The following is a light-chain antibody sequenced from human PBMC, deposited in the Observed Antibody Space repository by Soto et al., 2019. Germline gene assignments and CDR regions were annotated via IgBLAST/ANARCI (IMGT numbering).Light chain of an antibody. CDR3: SSYTSSSTDV. CDR1: SSDVGGYDY. Sequence: QSALTQPASVSGSPGQSITISCTGTSSDVGGYDYVSWYQHHPGKAPKPTIYEVSNRPSGVSNRFSGSKSGNTASLTISGLQAEDEAEYYCSSYTSSSTDVFGTGTKVT. CDR2: EVS. V-gene: IGLV2-14*01. J-gene: IGLJ1*01.